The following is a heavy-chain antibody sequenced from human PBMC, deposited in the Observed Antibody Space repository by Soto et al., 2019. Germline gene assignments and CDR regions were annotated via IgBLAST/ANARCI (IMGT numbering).Heavy chain of an antibody. CDR3: AREAYYYDSSGYSRPTTLDP. CDR2: TYYSGST. V-gene: IGHV4-61*01. Sequence: SETLSLTCTVSGGSVSSGSYYWSWIRQPPGKGLEWIGYTYYSGSTNYNPSLKSRVTISVDTSKNQFSLKLSSVTAADTAVYYCAREAYYYDSSGYSRPTTLDPWGQGTLVTVSS. D-gene: IGHD3-22*01. J-gene: IGHJ5*02. CDR1: GGSVSSGSYY.